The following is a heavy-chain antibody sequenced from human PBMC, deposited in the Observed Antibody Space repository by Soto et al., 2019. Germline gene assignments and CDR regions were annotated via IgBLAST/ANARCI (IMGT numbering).Heavy chain of an antibody. V-gene: IGHV4-34*01. D-gene: IGHD2-2*01. CDR3: ARGRVVVVPAAINGDYVSDPYYFDY. J-gene: IGHJ4*02. CDR1: GGSFSGYY. CDR2: INHSGST. Sequence: SETLSLTCAVYGGSFSGYYWSWIRQPPGKGLEWIGEINHSGSTNYNPSLKSRVTISVDTSKNQFSLKLSSVTAADTAVYYCARGRVVVVPAAINGDYVSDPYYFDYWGQGTLVTVSS.